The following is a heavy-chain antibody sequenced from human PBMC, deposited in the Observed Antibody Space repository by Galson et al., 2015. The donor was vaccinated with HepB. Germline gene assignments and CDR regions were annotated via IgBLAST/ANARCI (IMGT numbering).Heavy chain of an antibody. Sequence: SLRLSCAASGFTSSSYAMHWVRQAPGKGLEWVTLISYDGSDKYYAESVKGRFIDSSDNSQKMVNLQLNSLRPEDTAVYYCVVSWGSGWNGYFQHWGRGSLVTVSS. V-gene: IGHV3-30*03. J-gene: IGHJ1*01. D-gene: IGHD6-19*01. CDR1: GFTSSSYA. CDR3: VVSWGSGWNGYFQH. CDR2: ISYDGSDK.